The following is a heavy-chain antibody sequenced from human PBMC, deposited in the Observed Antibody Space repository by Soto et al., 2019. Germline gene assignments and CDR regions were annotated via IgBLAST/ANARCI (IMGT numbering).Heavy chain of an antibody. CDR1: GGSFIGYY. CDR2: INHSGST. D-gene: IGHD2-21*01. V-gene: IGHV4-34*01. Sequence: SETLSLTCAVYGGSFIGYYWSWIRQPPGKGLEWIGEINHSGSTNYNPSLKSRVTISVDTSKNQFSLKLSSVTAADTAVYYCARGRVIVVTTFDYWGQGTLVTVSS. J-gene: IGHJ4*02. CDR3: ARGRVIVVTTFDY.